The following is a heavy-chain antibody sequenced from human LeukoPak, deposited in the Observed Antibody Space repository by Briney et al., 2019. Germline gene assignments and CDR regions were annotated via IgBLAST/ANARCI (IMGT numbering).Heavy chain of an antibody. Sequence: GGALRLSCEASGFAFSFFAMSWLRQAPGKGLEWVSAISGSGGSTYYADSVKGRFTISRDFSNNTVYVQMNSLRAEDTAVYYCASNYNFDSWGQGTLVTVS. J-gene: IGHJ4*02. D-gene: IGHD4-11*01. V-gene: IGHV3-23*01. CDR1: GFAFSFFA. CDR3: ASNYNFDS. CDR2: ISGSGGST.